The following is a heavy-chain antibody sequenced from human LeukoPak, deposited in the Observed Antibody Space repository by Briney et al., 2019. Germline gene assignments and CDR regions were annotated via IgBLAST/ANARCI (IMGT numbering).Heavy chain of an antibody. V-gene: IGHV4-38-2*02. J-gene: IGHJ4*02. CDR3: ARQGYADFSSRPFDY. D-gene: IGHD4-17*01. CDR2: MYHTGST. Sequence: SETLSLTCTVSGYSMSSGYYWGWIRQPPERGLEWIGSMYHTGSTYYNPSLKSRVTMSVDTSKNQFSLKLRSVTAADTAVYYCARQGYADFSSRPFDYWGQGTLVTVSS. CDR1: GYSMSSGYY.